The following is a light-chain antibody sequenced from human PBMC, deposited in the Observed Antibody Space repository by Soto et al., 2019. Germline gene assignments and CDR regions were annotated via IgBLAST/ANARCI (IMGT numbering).Light chain of an antibody. V-gene: IGKV3-15*01. CDR3: QQYHNWPIS. Sequence: EIVMTQSPATLSVSPGERATLSCRASQSVRSNLAWYQQKPRQAPRLLIYGAYTRATGITARFSGSGSGTESILTIIRQQSEDFSGYYCQQYHNWPISFGPGTKVDIK. CDR2: GAY. J-gene: IGKJ3*01. CDR1: QSVRSN.